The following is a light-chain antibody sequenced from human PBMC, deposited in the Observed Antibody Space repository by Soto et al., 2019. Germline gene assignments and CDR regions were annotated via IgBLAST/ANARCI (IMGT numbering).Light chain of an antibody. CDR2: YNSDSDK. Sequence: QLVLTQPASLSASPGASASLTCTLRSGINVGTYRIYWYQQKPGSPPQYLLRYNSDSDKQQGSGVPSRFSGSKDASANAGILLISGLQSEDEADYYCMIWHSTAYVFGSGTQLTVL. J-gene: IGLJ1*01. V-gene: IGLV5-45*01. CDR1: SGINVGTYR. CDR3: MIWHSTAYV.